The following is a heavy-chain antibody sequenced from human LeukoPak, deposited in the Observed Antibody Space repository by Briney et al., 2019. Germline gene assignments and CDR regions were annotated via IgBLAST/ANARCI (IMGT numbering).Heavy chain of an antibody. V-gene: IGHV4-59*08. CDR2: IYYSGST. J-gene: IGHJ5*02. CDR3: ARTRDLGYCSSTSCYVIWFDP. CDR1: GGSISSYY. Sequence: SETLSLTCTVSGGSISSYYWSWIRQPPGEGVEWSGYIYYSGSTTYTPSLKSRVTISVATSKNQFSLKLSSVTAADTAVYYCARTRDLGYCSSTSCYVIWFDPWGQGTLVTVSS. D-gene: IGHD2-2*01.